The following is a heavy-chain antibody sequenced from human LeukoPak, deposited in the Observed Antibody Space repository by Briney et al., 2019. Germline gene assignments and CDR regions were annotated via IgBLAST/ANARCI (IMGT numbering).Heavy chain of an antibody. D-gene: IGHD3-22*01. V-gene: IGHV4-30-2*01. CDR2: IYHSGST. CDR3: ARAPTMIGPRNWFDP. J-gene: IGHJ5*02. Sequence: PSETLSLTCTVSGGSISSGGYYWSWIRQPPGKGLEWIGYIYHSGSTYYNPSLKSRVTISVDRSKNQFSLKLSSVTAADTAVYYCARAPTMIGPRNWFDPWGQGTLVTVSS. CDR1: GGSISSGGYY.